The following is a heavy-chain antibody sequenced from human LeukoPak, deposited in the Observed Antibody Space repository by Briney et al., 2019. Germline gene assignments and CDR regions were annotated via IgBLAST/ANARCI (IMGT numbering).Heavy chain of an antibody. V-gene: IGHV3-21*06. CDR2: ITSSSSYI. D-gene: IGHD1-26*01. Sequence: SGGSLRLSCAASGFTFSSYGMSWVRQAPGKGLEWVSSITSSSSYIYYADSVKGRFTISRDNAKNSLYLQMDSLRVEDTAEYYCARDPYSGNYGAYYYYYMDVWGKGTTVTVSS. CDR1: GFTFSSYG. J-gene: IGHJ6*03. CDR3: ARDPYSGNYGAYYYYYMDV.